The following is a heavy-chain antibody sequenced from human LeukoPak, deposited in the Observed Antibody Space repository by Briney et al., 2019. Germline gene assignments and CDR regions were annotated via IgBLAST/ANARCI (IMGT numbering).Heavy chain of an antibody. J-gene: IGHJ4*02. CDR1: RFTFSDYY. Sequence: GGSLRLSCAASRFTFSDYYMSWIRQAPGKGLEWVSYISSSGSTIYYADSVKGRFTISRDNAKSSLYLQMNSLRAEDTAVYYCARGRPLVVVITDIDYWGQGTLVTVSS. V-gene: IGHV3-11*04. CDR2: ISSSGSTI. CDR3: ARGRPLVVVITDIDY. D-gene: IGHD3-22*01.